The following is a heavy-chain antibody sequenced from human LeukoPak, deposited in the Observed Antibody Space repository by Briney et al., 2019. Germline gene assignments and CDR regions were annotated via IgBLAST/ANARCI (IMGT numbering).Heavy chain of an antibody. CDR1: GFFLNTFS. V-gene: IGHV3-21*01. D-gene: IGHD6-19*01. CDR2: ISGGSNYI. J-gene: IGHJ4*02. CDR3: AGARGYTSGWYMD. Sequence: GGSLRLSCAASGFFLNTFSMNWARRPPGKGRGWVSSISGGSNYIYYADSVKGRFTISRDNANNSVYLQMNSLRAEDTAVYYCAGARGYTSGWYMDWGQGTLVTVSS.